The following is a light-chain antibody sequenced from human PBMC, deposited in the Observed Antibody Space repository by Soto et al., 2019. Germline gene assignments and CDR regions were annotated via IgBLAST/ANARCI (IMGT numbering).Light chain of an antibody. CDR2: AAS. V-gene: IGKV1-9*01. CDR1: QGIDSS. J-gene: IGKJ5*01. Sequence: ILLTQSPSSLSSSVGDRVTLTCRASQGIDSSFAWYQEKPGKAPKLLIYAASSLQSGVPSRFRGSGSGTDFTLTISSLQPEDFATYYCQQLHDYPITFGQGTRLEIK. CDR3: QQLHDYPIT.